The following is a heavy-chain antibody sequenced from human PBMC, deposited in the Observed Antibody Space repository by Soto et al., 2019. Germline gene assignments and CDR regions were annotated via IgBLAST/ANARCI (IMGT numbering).Heavy chain of an antibody. CDR1: GYTFTNND. J-gene: IGHJ5*02. CDR2: MNTNTNTT. V-gene: IGHV1-8*01. CDR3: AREVAETSSLWLDP. D-gene: IGHD2-15*01. Sequence: ASEKVSCKASGYTFTNNDINWARQAPGQGLEWIGWMNTNTNTTDSAEVFEGRVSLTWDPSISRAYMQLNSLKIDHTAVYYCAREVAETSSLWLDPWGQGNLVTVSS.